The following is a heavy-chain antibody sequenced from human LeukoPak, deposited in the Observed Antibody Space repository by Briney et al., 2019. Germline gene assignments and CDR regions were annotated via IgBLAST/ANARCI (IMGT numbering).Heavy chain of an antibody. CDR1: VYTFTDYY. J-gene: IGHJ4*02. CDR3: ARIGYRAPYSIDY. D-gene: IGHD6-13*01. Sequence: ASVKVSRKASVYTFTDYYMHWVRQAPGQGLEWMGWIKANSGGTNYAQKFQGRVNMTRDTSISTAYMELSRLTSDDTAVFYCARIGYRAPYSIDYWGQGTLVTVSS. CDR2: IKANSGGT. V-gene: IGHV1-2*02.